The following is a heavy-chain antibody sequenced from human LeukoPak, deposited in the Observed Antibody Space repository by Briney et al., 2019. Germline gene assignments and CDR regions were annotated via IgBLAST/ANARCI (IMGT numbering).Heavy chain of an antibody. CDR1: GGTFSSYA. Sequence: SVKVSCKASGGTFSSYAISWVRQAPGQGLEWMGGIIPIFGTANYAQKFQGRVTITADESTSAAYMELSSLRSEDTAVYYCARGTNRITIFGVVTPNYYYYYMDVWGKGTTVTVSS. D-gene: IGHD3-3*01. CDR3: ARGTNRITIFGVVTPNYYYYYMDV. V-gene: IGHV1-69*13. CDR2: IIPIFGTA. J-gene: IGHJ6*03.